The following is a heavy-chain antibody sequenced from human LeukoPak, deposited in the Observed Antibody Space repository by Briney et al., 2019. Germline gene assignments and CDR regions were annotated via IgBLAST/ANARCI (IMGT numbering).Heavy chain of an antibody. Sequence: PSETLSLTCTVSGGSISSSSYYWGWIRQPPGKGLEWIGEINHSGSTNYNPSLKSRVTISEDTSKNQFSLKLSSVTAADTAVYYCARDLAAAGTIDPWGQGTLVTVSS. CDR1: GGSISSSSYY. D-gene: IGHD6-13*01. J-gene: IGHJ5*02. V-gene: IGHV4-39*07. CDR3: ARDLAAAGTIDP. CDR2: INHSGST.